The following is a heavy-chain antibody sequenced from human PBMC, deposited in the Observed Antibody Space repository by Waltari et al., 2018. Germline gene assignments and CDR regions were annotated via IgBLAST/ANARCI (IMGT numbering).Heavy chain of an antibody. D-gene: IGHD2-8*01. V-gene: IGHV1-69*12. CDR2: IIPIFGTA. CDR3: AIRYCTNGVCYPPYYYYYMDV. J-gene: IGHJ6*03. Sequence: QVQLVQSGAEVKKPGSSVKVSCKASGGTFSSYAISWVQQAPGQGLEWMGGIIPIFGTANYAQKFQGRVTITADESTSTAYMELSSLRSEDTAVYYCAIRYCTNGVCYPPYYYYYMDVWGKGTTVTVSS. CDR1: GGTFSSYA.